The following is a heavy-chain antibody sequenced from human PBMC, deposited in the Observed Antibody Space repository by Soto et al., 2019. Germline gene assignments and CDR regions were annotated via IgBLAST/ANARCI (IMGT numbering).Heavy chain of an antibody. CDR2: IHTSGDT. D-gene: IGHD2-8*01. J-gene: IGHJ4*02. V-gene: IGHV3-53*01. CDR3: ARGVNDDS. CDR1: GFSVGGIH. Sequence: GGSLRLSCAASGFSVGGIHLTWVRQAPGKGLEWVAVIHTSGDTYYADSVQGRFTISRDNSKNTVYLQMNSLRVGDTAMYFCARGVNDDSWGQGTLVTVSS.